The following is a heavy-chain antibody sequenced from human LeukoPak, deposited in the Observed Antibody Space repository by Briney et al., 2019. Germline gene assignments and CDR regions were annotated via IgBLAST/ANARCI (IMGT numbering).Heavy chain of an antibody. Sequence: SETLSLTCTVSGDPISSYSNYKWSWIRQPPGKGLGWIWYIYYHGITNYNPSLKSRVTFSVDTSKNQFSLKLSSVTAADTAVYYCAREYSAFDYWGQGTLVTVSS. CDR3: AREYSAFDY. J-gene: IGHJ4*02. CDR2: IYYHGIT. V-gene: IGHV4-61*01. D-gene: IGHD6-13*01. CDR1: GDPISSYSNYK.